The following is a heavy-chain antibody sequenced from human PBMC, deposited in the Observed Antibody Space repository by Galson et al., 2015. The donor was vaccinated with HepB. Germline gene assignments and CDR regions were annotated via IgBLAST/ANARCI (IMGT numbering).Heavy chain of an antibody. CDR1: GFTFSSYA. D-gene: IGHD2-15*01. V-gene: IGHV3-23*01. Sequence: SLRLSCAASGFTFSSYAMSWVRQAPGKGLQWVSATTGTGGGGSTYHTDSVRGRFTVSRDDSKSTLYLQMDSLRVEDTAVYYCAKSPIAHRSGVLCYPFDYWGQGILVTVSP. J-gene: IGHJ4*02. CDR3: AKSPIAHRSGVLCYPFDY. CDR2: TTGTGGGGST.